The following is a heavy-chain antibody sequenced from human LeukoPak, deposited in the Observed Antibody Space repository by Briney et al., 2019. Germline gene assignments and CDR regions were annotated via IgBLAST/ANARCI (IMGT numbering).Heavy chain of an antibody. CDR1: GFTFSSYA. CDR2: ISGSGGST. J-gene: IGHJ4*02. Sequence: GGSLRLSCAASGFTFSSYAMSWVRQAPGKGLEWVSAISGSGGSTYYADSVKGRFTISRDNSKNTLYLQMNSLRAEDTAVYYCAKVWVMSYYCSGSSIDYWGQGTLVTVSS. CDR3: AKVWVMSYYCSGSSIDY. D-gene: IGHD3-10*01. V-gene: IGHV3-23*01.